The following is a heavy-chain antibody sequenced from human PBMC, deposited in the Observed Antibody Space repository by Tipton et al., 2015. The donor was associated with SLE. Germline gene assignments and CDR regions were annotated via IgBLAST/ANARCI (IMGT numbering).Heavy chain of an antibody. V-gene: IGHV3-48*03. D-gene: IGHD6-19*01. Sequence: SLRLSCAASGFVFESHAMDWVRQAPGKGLEWISYIGGSVRGESYADSVKGRFTISRDNAKNSLYLQMNSLRVDDTAVFYCARDQLIPGIAVYYFDYWGQGTLLTVSS. J-gene: IGHJ4*02. CDR3: ARDQLIPGIAVYYFDY. CDR2: IGGSVRGE. CDR1: GFVFESHA.